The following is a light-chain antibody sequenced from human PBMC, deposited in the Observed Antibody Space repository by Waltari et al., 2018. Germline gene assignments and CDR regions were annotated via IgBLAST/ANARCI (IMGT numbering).Light chain of an antibody. V-gene: IGKV3-15*01. CDR1: QGVTSN. J-gene: IGKJ1*01. CDR3: QHYNNWPRT. Sequence: ETVMTQSPATLSVSPGESATLSCRASQGVTSNLAWYQQKPGQAPRLLIYGASTRATGSPARFSGSGSATEFTLTISSLQSEDFAVYYCQHYNNWPRTFGQGTKVEIK. CDR2: GAS.